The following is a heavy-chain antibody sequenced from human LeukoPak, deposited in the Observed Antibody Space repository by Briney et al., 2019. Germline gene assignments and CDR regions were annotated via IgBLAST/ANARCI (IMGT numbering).Heavy chain of an antibody. CDR2: IYYSGST. CDR1: GGSISSYY. V-gene: IGHV4-59*01. Sequence: SQTLSLTCTVSGGSISSYYWSWIRQPPGKGLEWIGYIYYSGSTSHNPSLKSRVTISVDTSENQFSLKLSSVTAADTAVYYCAREDACSSTSCYINNWFDPWGQGILVTVSS. J-gene: IGHJ5*02. CDR3: AREDACSSTSCYINNWFDP. D-gene: IGHD2-2*01.